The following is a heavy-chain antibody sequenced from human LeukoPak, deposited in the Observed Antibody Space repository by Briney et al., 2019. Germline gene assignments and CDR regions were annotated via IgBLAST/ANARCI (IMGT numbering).Heavy chain of an antibody. D-gene: IGHD2-21*02. Sequence: GRSLRLSCAASGFTFDDYAMHWVRQAPGKGLEWVSGISWNSGSIGYADPVKGRFTISRDNAKNSLYLQMNSLRAEDTALYCCAKECGDCYSGDAFDIWGQGTMVTVSS. CDR2: ISWNSGSI. V-gene: IGHV3-9*01. CDR1: GFTFDDYA. CDR3: AKECGDCYSGDAFDI. J-gene: IGHJ3*02.